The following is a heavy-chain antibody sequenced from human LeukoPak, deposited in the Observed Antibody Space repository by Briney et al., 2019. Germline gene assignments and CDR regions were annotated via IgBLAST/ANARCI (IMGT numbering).Heavy chain of an antibody. Sequence: GASVKVSCKASGGTFSSYAISWVRQAPGQGLEWMGGIIPIFGTANYAQKFQGRVTITADKSTSTAYMELSSLRSEDTAVYYCASRGYGSGSYYGSDYWGQGTLVTVSS. D-gene: IGHD3-10*01. V-gene: IGHV1-69*06. CDR1: GGTFSSYA. CDR2: IIPIFGTA. J-gene: IGHJ4*02. CDR3: ASRGYGSGSYYGSDY.